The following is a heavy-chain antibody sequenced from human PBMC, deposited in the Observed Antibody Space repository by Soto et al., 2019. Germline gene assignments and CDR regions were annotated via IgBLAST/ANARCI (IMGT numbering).Heavy chain of an antibody. D-gene: IGHD3-16*02. Sequence: GASVKVSCNASGYTLTGYYLHWGRQSPVQGLAWMGLINTNTGGTEYAQNFQGRVTMTRDTCIITAYMALSGLRSEDTAVYYCANGQGITLRGGIVSDCFDAWGQGPLVPVRS. CDR1: GYTLTGYY. J-gene: IGHJ5*02. CDR3: ANGQGITLRGGIVSDCFDA. V-gene: IGHV1-2*02. CDR2: INTNTGGT.